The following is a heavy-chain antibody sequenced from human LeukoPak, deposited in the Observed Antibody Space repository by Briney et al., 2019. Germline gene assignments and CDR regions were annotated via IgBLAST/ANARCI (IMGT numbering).Heavy chain of an antibody. CDR2: INQGGSEK. CDR3: AEGTTA. Sequence: GGSLRLSCAASGFTFTNHWMSWARQAPGKGLEWVANINQGGSEKFYVDSVKGRFTISRDNAKNSLYLQMNSLSAEDTAVYYCAEGTTAWGQGTLVTVSS. V-gene: IGHV3-7*01. J-gene: IGHJ5*02. CDR1: GFTFTNHW. D-gene: IGHD2/OR15-2a*01.